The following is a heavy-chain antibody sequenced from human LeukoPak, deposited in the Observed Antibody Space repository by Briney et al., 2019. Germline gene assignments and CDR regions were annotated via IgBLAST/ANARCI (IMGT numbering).Heavy chain of an antibody. CDR1: GYSFTSYG. CDR2: ISAYNGNT. CDR3: ARVLGQAAANLMDV. J-gene: IGHJ6*02. Sequence: ASVKVSCKASGYSFTSYGYNWVRQAPGQGLEWMGWISAYNGNTNYAQKVQGRVTVTTDTSASTAYMELRSLRADDTAVYYCARVLGQAAANLMDVWGQGTTVTVSS. D-gene: IGHD6-13*01. V-gene: IGHV1-18*01.